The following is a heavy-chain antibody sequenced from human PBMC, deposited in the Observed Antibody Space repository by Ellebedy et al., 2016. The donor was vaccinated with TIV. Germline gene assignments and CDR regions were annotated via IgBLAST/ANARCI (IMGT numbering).Heavy chain of an antibody. V-gene: IGHV3-30*01. CDR3: ARDAGDADSSGFDY. CDR2: ISYDGSNK. J-gene: IGHJ4*02. CDR1: GFTFSSYA. D-gene: IGHD3-22*01. Sequence: GESLKISCAASGFTFSSYAMHWVRQAPGKGLEWVAVISYDGSNKYYADSVKGRFTISRDNSKNTLYLQMNSLRAEDTAVYYCARDAGDADSSGFDYWGQGTLVTVSS.